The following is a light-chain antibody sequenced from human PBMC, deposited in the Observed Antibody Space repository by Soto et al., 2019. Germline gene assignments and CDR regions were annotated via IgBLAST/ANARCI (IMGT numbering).Light chain of an antibody. Sequence: EIVLTQSPTTLSLSPGERATLSCRASQTVNHWLAWYQQKPGQAPRLIIYNAAIRATGTPARFSGTGSGTAFTLTISSLEPEDSAVYYCQHRNDWPLTFGGGTKVEIK. CDR2: NAA. CDR3: QHRNDWPLT. V-gene: IGKV3-11*01. CDR1: QTVNHW. J-gene: IGKJ4*01.